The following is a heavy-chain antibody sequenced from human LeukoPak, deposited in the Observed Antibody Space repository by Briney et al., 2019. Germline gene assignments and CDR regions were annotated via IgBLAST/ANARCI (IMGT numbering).Heavy chain of an antibody. CDR1: GFTFSSYS. Sequence: WSLRLSCAASGFTFSSYSMNWVRQAPGKGLEWVSSLSSSSSYIYYADSVKGRFTISRDNAKSTLYLQMNSLRAEDTAVYYCARDGGYDVLCCYGMDFWCQGATVTVSS. V-gene: IGHV3-21*01. J-gene: IGHJ6*02. D-gene: IGHD5-12*01. CDR3: ARDGGYDVLCCYGMDF. CDR2: LSSSSSYI.